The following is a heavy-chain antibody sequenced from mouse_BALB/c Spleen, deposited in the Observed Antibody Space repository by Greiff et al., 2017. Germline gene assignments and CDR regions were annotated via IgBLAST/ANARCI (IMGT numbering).Heavy chain of an antibody. Sequence: EVQLVESGGGLVKPGGSLKLSCAASGFTFSSYAMSWVRQTPEKRLEWVASISSGGSTYYPDSVKGRFTISRDNARNILYLQMSSLVSEDKAMYYCARGGDYDSYAMDYWGQGTSVTVSS. CDR3: ARGGDYDSYAMDY. V-gene: IGHV5-6-5*01. CDR1: GFTFSSYA. J-gene: IGHJ4*01. CDR2: ISSGGST. D-gene: IGHD2-4*01.